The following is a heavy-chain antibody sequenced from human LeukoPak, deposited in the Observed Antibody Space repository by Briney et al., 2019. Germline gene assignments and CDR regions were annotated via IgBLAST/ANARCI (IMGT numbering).Heavy chain of an antibody. CDR2: IIPILGIA. CDR1: GGTFSSYA. J-gene: IGHJ5*02. V-gene: IGHV1-69*04. CDR3: ARDGAVAAAGSGWFDP. D-gene: IGHD6-13*01. Sequence: SVKVSCKASGGTFSSYAISWVRQAPEQGLEWMGRIIPILGIANYAQKFQGRVTITADKSTSTAYMELSSLRSEDTAVYYCARDGAVAAAGSGWFDPWGQGTLVTVSS.